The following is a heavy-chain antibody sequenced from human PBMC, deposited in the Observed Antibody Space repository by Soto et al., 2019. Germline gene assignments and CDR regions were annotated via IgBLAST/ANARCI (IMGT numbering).Heavy chain of an antibody. CDR3: ASISSRYCSGGTCYRPIDY. CDR1: GGSISSGGYS. V-gene: IGHV4-30-2*01. Sequence: QLQLQESGSGLVKPSQTLSLTCAVSGGSISSGGYSWSWIRQPPGKGLEWIGYIYHSGTYYNPSLKSRVTISVDRSKNQFSLKLSSVPAADTAVYYCASISSRYCSGGTCYRPIDYWGQGTLVTVSS. J-gene: IGHJ4*02. CDR2: IYHSGT. D-gene: IGHD2-15*01.